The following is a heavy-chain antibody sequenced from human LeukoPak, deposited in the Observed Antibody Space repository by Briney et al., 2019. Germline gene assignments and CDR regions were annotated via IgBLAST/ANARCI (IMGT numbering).Heavy chain of an antibody. J-gene: IGHJ3*02. CDR1: GGTFSSYA. CDR3: ARDTMVRGVIGPFDI. D-gene: IGHD3-10*01. Sequence: SVKVSCKASGGTFSSYAISWVRQAPGQGLEWMGRIIPILGIANYAQKFQGRVTITADKSTSTAYMELSSLRSDDTAVYYCARDTMVRGVIGPFDIWGQGTMVTVSS. CDR2: IIPILGIA. V-gene: IGHV1-69*04.